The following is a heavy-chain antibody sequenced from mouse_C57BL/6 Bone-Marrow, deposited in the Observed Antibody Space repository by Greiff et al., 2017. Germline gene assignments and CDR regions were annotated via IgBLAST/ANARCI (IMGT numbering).Heavy chain of an antibody. CDR3: ARLPLLRWYVEV. CDR2: ISNGGGST. D-gene: IGHD1-2*01. J-gene: IGHJ1*03. Sequence: EVQGVESGGGLVQPGGSLKLSCAASGFTFSDYYMYWVRQTPEKRLEWVAYISNGGGSTYYPDTVKGRCTISRDNAKNTLYLQMSRLKSEDTAMYYCARLPLLRWYVEVWGTGTTVTVSS. CDR1: GFTFSDYY. V-gene: IGHV5-12*01.